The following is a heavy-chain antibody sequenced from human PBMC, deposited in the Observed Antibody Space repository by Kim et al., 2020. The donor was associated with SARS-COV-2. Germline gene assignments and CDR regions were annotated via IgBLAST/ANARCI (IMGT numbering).Heavy chain of an antibody. J-gene: IGHJ6*02. D-gene: IGHD3-10*01. CDR2: ICTAGDT. CDR1: GFTFSRYD. V-gene: IGHV3-13*01. CDR3: ARVRYYYGSGSYYNGDYYYYGMDV. Sequence: GGSLRLSCAASGFTFSRYDMHWVRQATGKGLEWVSTICTAGDTYYPGSVKGRFTISRENAKNSLYLQMNSLRAGDTAVYYCARVRYYYGSGSYYNGDYYYYGMDVWGQGTTVTVSS.